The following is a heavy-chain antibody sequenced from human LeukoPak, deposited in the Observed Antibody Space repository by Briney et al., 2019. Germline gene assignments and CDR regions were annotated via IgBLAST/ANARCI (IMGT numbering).Heavy chain of an antibody. J-gene: IGHJ4*02. V-gene: IGHV1-69*05. CDR2: IIPIFGTA. Sequence: SVKVSCKASGGTFSSYATSWVRQAPGQGLEWMGGIIPIFGTANYAQKFQGRVTITTDESTSTAYMELSSLRSEDTAVYYCASAGGSGRGDPFFDDWGQGTLVTVSS. CDR3: ASAGGSGRGDPFFDD. CDR1: GGTFSSYA. D-gene: IGHD3-10*01.